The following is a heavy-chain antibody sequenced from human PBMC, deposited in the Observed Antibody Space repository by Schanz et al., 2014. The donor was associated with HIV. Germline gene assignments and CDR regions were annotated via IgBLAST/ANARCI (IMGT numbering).Heavy chain of an antibody. CDR3: AKDEYYYGSGSYIYFYYGMDV. V-gene: IGHV3-21*01. D-gene: IGHD3-10*01. Sequence: EVQLVESGGGLVKPGGSLRLSCAASGFTFSSYNMNWVRQAPGKGLEWVSSISSSSSYIYYADSVKGRFTISRDNAKNSLYLQMNSLRADDTAVYYCAKDEYYYGSGSYIYFYYGMDVWGQGTTVTVSS. J-gene: IGHJ6*02. CDR1: GFTFSSYN. CDR2: ISSSSSYI.